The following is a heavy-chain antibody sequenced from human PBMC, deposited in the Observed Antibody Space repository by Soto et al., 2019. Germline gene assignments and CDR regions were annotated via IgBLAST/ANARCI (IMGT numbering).Heavy chain of an antibody. Sequence: QLQLQESGSGLVKPSQTLSLTCAVSGGSISSGGYSWSWIRQPPGKGLEWIGYIYPSGSTYYNPSPKCRVTISVDRSKNQFSLKLSSATAADTAVYYCAAGGGPPRYYWGQGTLVTVSS. CDR1: GGSISSGGYS. V-gene: IGHV4-30-2*01. CDR2: IYPSGST. D-gene: IGHD1-26*01. CDR3: AAGGGPPRYY. J-gene: IGHJ4*02.